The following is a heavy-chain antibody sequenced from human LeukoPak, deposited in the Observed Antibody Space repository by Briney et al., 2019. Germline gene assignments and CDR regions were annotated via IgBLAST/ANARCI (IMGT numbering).Heavy chain of an antibody. D-gene: IGHD4-17*01. V-gene: IGHV3-30*02. J-gene: IGHJ6*03. CDR1: GFTFSSYG. Sequence: GGSLRLSCAASGFTFSSYGMHWVRQAPGKGLEWVAFIRYDGSNKYYTDSVKGRFTISRDNSKNTLYLQMNSLRAEDTAVYYCAKDRYGDYVYYYYYMDVWGKGTTVTISS. CDR2: IRYDGSNK. CDR3: AKDRYGDYVYYYYYMDV.